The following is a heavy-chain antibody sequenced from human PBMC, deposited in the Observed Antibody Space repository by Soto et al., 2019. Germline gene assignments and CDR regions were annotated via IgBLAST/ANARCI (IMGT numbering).Heavy chain of an antibody. Sequence: GESLKISCNSSGYIFSKYWIGWVRQMPGKGLEWMGIIYPGDSDTRYSPSFQGQVTISADKSITTAYLQWRSLKASDTAIYYCVVYSSSSGRHFDYWGQGTLVTVSS. J-gene: IGHJ4*02. D-gene: IGHD6-6*01. V-gene: IGHV5-51*01. CDR3: VVYSSSSGRHFDY. CDR2: IYPGDSDT. CDR1: GYIFSKYW.